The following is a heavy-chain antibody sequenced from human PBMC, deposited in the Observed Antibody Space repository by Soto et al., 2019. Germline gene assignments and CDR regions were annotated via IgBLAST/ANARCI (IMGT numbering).Heavy chain of an antibody. Sequence: PSETLSLTCTVSGGSISSGDYYWSWIRQHPRKGLEWIGYIYYSGSTYYNPSLKSRVTISVDTSKNQFSLKLSSVTAADTAVYYCARGPDYDILTGYYTANWFDPWGQGTPVTVSS. J-gene: IGHJ5*02. CDR1: GGSISSGDYY. V-gene: IGHV4-30-4*01. D-gene: IGHD3-9*01. CDR3: ARGPDYDILTGYYTANWFDP. CDR2: IYYSGST.